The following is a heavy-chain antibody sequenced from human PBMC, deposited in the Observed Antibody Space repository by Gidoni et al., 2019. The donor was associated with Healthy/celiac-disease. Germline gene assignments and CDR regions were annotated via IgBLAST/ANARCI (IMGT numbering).Heavy chain of an antibody. CDR2: ISYDGSNK. CDR3: ARDKEMATILPASYFDL. Sequence: QVQLVEAGGGVVQPGRSLRLTCAASGFTFSSYAMHWVRQAPGKGLEWVAVISYDGSNKYYADSVKGRFTISRDNSKNTLYLQMNSLRAEDTAVYYCARDKEMATILPASYFDLWGRGTLVTVSS. CDR1: GFTFSSYA. D-gene: IGHD5-12*01. V-gene: IGHV3-30-3*01. J-gene: IGHJ2*01.